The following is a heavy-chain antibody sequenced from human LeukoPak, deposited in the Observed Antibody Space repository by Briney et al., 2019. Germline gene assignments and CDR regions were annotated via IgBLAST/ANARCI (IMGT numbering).Heavy chain of an antibody. V-gene: IGHV4-34*01. CDR1: GGSFSGYY. CDR3: ARQWGFWSCYYKRATHYFDY. J-gene: IGHJ4*02. Sequence: SETLSLTCAVYGGSFSGYYWSWIRQPPGKGLEWIGEINHSGSTNYNPSLKSRVTTSVDTSKNQFSLKLSSVTAADTAVYYCARQWGFWSCYYKRATHYFDYWGQGTLVTASS. CDR2: INHSGST. D-gene: IGHD3-3*01.